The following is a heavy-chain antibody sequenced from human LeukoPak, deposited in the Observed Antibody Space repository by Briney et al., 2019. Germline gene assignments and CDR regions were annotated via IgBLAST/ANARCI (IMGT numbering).Heavy chain of an antibody. CDR2: IRTKANNYAT. CDR1: GFTFSGST. V-gene: IGHV3-73*01. CDR3: SRHEALPGDY. Sequence: GGSLKLSCAASGFTFSGSTVHWVRQASGKGLDWVGHIRTKANNYATACAASVKGRFTISRDDSKNTAYLQMNSLKIEDTAVYYCSRHEALPGDYWGQGTLVTVSS. J-gene: IGHJ4*02. D-gene: IGHD2-21*02.